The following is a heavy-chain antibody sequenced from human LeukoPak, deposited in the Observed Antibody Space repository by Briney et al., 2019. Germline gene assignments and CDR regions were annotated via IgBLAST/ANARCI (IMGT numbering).Heavy chain of an antibody. Sequence: SETLSLTCTVSGGSISSIGYSWSWIRQPPGRGLEWIGYIYQSGSASYNPSLQSRVTISIDKSKNQFSLNLNSVTAADTAVYYCARNSYYDNSGEGAFDIWGQGTMVTVSS. J-gene: IGHJ3*02. CDR3: ARNSYYDNSGEGAFDI. V-gene: IGHV4-30-2*01. CDR1: GGSISSIGYS. D-gene: IGHD3-22*01. CDR2: IYQSGSA.